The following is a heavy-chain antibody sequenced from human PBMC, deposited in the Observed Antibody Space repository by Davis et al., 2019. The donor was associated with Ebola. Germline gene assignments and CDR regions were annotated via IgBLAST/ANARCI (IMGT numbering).Heavy chain of an antibody. CDR1: GFTFSSYA. D-gene: IGHD7-27*01. CDR2: ISGSSTST. CDR3: AKNSAQNWGSFWYFDL. Sequence: GESLKISCAASGFTFSSYAMSWVRQAPGKGLEWLSAISGSSTSTYYADSLKGRFTISRDNSKNTLYLQMNSLRAEDTAVYYCAKNSAQNWGSFWYFDLWGRGTLVTVSP. V-gene: IGHV3-23*01. J-gene: IGHJ2*01.